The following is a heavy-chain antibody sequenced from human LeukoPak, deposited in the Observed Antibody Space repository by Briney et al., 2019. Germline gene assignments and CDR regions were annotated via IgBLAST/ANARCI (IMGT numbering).Heavy chain of an antibody. D-gene: IGHD3-10*01. V-gene: IGHV4-59*08. CDR1: GGSFSGYY. CDR2: IYYSGST. CDR3: ASGSMRGSGAEDAFDI. Sequence: PSETLSLTCAVYGGSFSGYYWSWIRQPPGKGLEWIGYIYYSGSTNYNPSLKSRVTISVDTSKNQFSLKLSSVTAADTAVYYCASGSMRGSGAEDAFDIWGQGTMVTVSS. J-gene: IGHJ3*02.